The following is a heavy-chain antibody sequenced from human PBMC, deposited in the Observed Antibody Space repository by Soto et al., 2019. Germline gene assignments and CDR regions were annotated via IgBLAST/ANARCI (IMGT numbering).Heavy chain of an antibody. CDR2: ISLYSDGT. D-gene: IGHD2-2*01. J-gene: IGHJ5*02. V-gene: IGHV1-18*01. CDR3: ASGVRGAEAWFGP. CDR1: GYTISNYA. Sequence: ASVKVSCKTSGYTISNYAITWVRQSPGQRLEWLGWISLYSDGTNYAKRFQGRVSMTSDTSTTTAYMELRSLRSDATAVYHCASGVRGAEAWFGPWRKRNLVTVSS.